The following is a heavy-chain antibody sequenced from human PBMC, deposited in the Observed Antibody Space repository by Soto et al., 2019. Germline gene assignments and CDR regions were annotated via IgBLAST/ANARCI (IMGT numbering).Heavy chain of an antibody. CDR1: GGTFSSYA. J-gene: IGHJ5*02. CDR2: IIPMYGPA. D-gene: IGHD3-10*01. CDR3: ARVTSMVRGVIDNWFDP. V-gene: IGHV1-69*01. Sequence: QVPLVQSGAEVKKPGSSVTVSCKASGGTFSSYAIHWVRQAPGQGLEWTGGIIPMYGPAKYAQRFQGRVTITADESTTTVYMELTSLTAQDTDVYYCARVTSMVRGVIDNWFDPWGHGTLVTVSS.